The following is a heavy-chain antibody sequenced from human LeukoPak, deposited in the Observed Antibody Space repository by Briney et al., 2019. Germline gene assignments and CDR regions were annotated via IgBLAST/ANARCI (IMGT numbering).Heavy chain of an antibody. CDR1: GLSFSSND. CDR2: ISAASGTI. Sequence: PGGSLRLTCGASGLSFSSNDKHWVGQAPGEEQEWISYISAASGTIYSADSLKGRFTISRDNARNLLYLQMNSLRPEDTAVYYCARDLGLRRMIWGRGTLVVVSS. V-gene: IGHV3-48*04. J-gene: IGHJ2*01. CDR3: ARDLGLRRMI.